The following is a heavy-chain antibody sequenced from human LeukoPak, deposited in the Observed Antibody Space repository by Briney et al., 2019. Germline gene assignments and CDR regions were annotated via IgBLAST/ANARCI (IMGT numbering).Heavy chain of an antibody. Sequence: SETLSLTCAVYGGSFSGYYWSWIRQPPGKGLEWIGEINHSGSTNYNPSLKSRATISVDTSKNQFSLKLSSVTAADTAVYYCARVPYDSSGYLYWGQGTLVTVSS. CDR3: ARVPYDSSGYLY. D-gene: IGHD3-22*01. CDR2: INHSGST. J-gene: IGHJ4*02. CDR1: GGSFSGYY. V-gene: IGHV4-34*01.